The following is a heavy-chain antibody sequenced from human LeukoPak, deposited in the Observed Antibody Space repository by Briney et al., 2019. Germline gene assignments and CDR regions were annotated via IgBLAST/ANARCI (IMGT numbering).Heavy chain of an antibody. CDR2: ISSSSVYI. CDR3: ARAMVRGVNDY. V-gene: IGHV3-21*01. Sequence: GGSLGLSCAASGFNFISYSINWVRQAPGKGLEWVSSISSSSVYIYYADSVKGRFTISRDNAKSSLYLQMSSLRAEDTAVYYCARAMVRGVNDYWGQGTLVTVSS. J-gene: IGHJ4*02. CDR1: GFNFISYS. D-gene: IGHD3-10*01.